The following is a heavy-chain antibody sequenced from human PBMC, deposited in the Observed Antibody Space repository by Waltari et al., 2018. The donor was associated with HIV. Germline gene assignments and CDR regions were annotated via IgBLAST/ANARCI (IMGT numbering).Heavy chain of an antibody. CDR2: ISAYNGNT. Sequence: VQSEREMKPPGASVKASCKPHGYTFTRYGISWLRLAPGQGFEWVGWISAYNGNTNYAQKFRGRVTLTTDTSTSTAYMELRGLRHEDTAIYYCARDKGASDTYKAEYFQHWGRGTLVSVSA. J-gene: IGHJ1*01. D-gene: IGHD1-20*01. CDR1: GYTFTRYG. V-gene: IGHV1-18*01. CDR3: ARDKGASDTYKAEYFQH.